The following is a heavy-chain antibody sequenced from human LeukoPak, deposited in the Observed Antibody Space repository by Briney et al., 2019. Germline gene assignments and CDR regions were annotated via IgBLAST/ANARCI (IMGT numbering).Heavy chain of an antibody. J-gene: IGHJ4*02. CDR1: GGTFSSYA. V-gene: IGHV1-69*04. CDR3: ARDSVAVAGTNHFDY. CDR2: IIPILGIA. Sequence: SVKVSFKASGGTFSSYAISWVRQAPGQGLEWMGRIIPILGIANYAQKFQGRVTITADKSTSTAYMELSSLRSEDTAVYYCARDSVAVAGTNHFDYWGQGTLVTVSS. D-gene: IGHD6-19*01.